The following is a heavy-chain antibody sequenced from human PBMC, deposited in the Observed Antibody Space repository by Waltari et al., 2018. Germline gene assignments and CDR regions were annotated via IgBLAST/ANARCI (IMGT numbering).Heavy chain of an antibody. J-gene: IGHJ4*02. CDR2: INNDGTST. Sequence: WVRQAPGKGLVWVSRINNDGTSTSCADSVKGRFTISRDNAKNTLYLQMNSLRAEDTAVYYCTRAGYYRFDYWGQGTLATVSS. CDR3: TRAGYYRFDY. V-gene: IGHV3-74*01. D-gene: IGHD3-9*01.